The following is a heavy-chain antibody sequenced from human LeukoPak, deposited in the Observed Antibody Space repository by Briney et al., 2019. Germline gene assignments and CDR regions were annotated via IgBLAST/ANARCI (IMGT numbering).Heavy chain of an antibody. D-gene: IGHD2-2*01. CDR1: GGSISSYS. J-gene: IGHJ6*03. CDR3: ARDKGSCSSTSCSPNYYMDV. CDR2: IYTSGSP. V-gene: IGHV4-4*07. Sequence: SETLSLTCTVSGGSISSYSWSWIRQPAGKGLEWIGRIYTSGSPNYNPPLTSRVTMSVDTSKNQFSLKLSSVTAADTAVYYCARDKGSCSSTSCSPNYYMDVWGKGTTVTVSS.